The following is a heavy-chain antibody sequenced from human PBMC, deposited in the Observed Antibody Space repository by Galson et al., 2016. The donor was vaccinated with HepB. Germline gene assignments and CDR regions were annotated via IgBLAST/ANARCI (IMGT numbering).Heavy chain of an antibody. J-gene: IGHJ4*02. D-gene: IGHD2-2*01. V-gene: IGHV4-31*03. CDR3: AIGLCSSTSCFWDPYFDY. CDR1: GGSISSGGYY. CDR2: IYYSGST. Sequence: TLSLTCTVSGGSISSGGYYWSWIRQHPGKGLEWIGYIYYSGSTYYNPSLKSRVTISVDTSKNQFSLKLSSVTAADTAVYYFAIGLCSSTSCFWDPYFDYWGQGTLVTVSS.